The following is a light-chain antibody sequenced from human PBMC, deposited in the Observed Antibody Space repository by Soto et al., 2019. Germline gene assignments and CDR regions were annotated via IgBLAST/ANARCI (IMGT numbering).Light chain of an antibody. CDR2: DVS. V-gene: IGLV2-14*01. J-gene: IGLJ2*01. Sequence: QSALTQPASVSGSPGQSITISCTGTSSDVGGYNYVSWYQQHPGKAPKLMIYDVSNRPSGVSNRFSGSKSCNTASLTISGLQAEDEADYSCSSYTSSSLLFGGGTKLTVL. CDR1: SSDVGGYNY. CDR3: SSYTSSSLL.